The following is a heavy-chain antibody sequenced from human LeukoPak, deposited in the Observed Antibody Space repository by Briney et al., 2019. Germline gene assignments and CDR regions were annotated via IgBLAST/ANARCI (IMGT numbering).Heavy chain of an antibody. J-gene: IGHJ4*02. V-gene: IGHV3-23*01. CDR2: ISGSGGST. Sequence: GGSLRLSCAASGFTFSSYAMSWVRQAPGKGLEWVSAISGSGGSTYYADSVKGRFTISRDNSKNTLYLQMNSLRAEDPAVYYWAKKLGDSSGHQGFFDYLGQGTLVTVSS. CDR1: GFTFSSYA. CDR3: AKKLGDSSGHQGFFDY. D-gene: IGHD3-22*01.